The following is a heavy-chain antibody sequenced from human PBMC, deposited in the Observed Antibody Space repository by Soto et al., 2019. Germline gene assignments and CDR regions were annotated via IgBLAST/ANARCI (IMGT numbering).Heavy chain of an antibody. CDR2: IYYSWST. D-gene: IGHD6-6*01. V-gene: IGHV4-39*01. CDR1: GGSISSSGYY. Sequence: PSETLSLTCTVSGGSISSSGYYLGWIRQPPGKGLEWIGSIYYSWSTYYNPPLKSRVTICVDTSENQFSLKLSSVTAADTAVYYCARHHTYSSSLLAFYYYYGMGVWGQGTTVTVYS. CDR3: ARHHTYSSSLLAFYYYYGMGV. J-gene: IGHJ6*01.